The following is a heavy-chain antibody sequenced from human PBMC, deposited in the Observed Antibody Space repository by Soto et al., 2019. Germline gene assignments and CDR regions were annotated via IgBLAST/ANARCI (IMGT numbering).Heavy chain of an antibody. D-gene: IGHD3-3*01. J-gene: IGHJ6*02. V-gene: IGHV1-46*01. CDR1: GYTFTSYY. CDR3: ARDLGYDFWSGYYRAYGMDV. Sequence: QVQLVQSGAEVKKPGASVKVSCKASGYTFTSYYMHWVRQAPGQGLEWMGIINPSGGSTSYAQKFQGRVTMTRDTSTSTVYMELSSLRSEDTAVYYCARDLGYDFWSGYYRAYGMDVWGQGTTVTVSS. CDR2: INPSGGST.